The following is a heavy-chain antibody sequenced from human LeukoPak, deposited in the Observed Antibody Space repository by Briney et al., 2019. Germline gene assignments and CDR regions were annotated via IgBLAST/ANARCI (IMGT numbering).Heavy chain of an antibody. Sequence: PPASVKVSCKASGGTFSSYAISWVRQAPGQGLEWMGRIIPILGIANYAQKFQGRVTITADESTSTAYMELSSLRSEDTAVYYCASAAYDFWSGYYRYYFDYWGQGTLVTVSS. CDR3: ASAAYDFWSGYYRYYFDY. CDR2: IIPILGIA. J-gene: IGHJ4*02. CDR1: GGTFSSYA. D-gene: IGHD3-3*01. V-gene: IGHV1-69*04.